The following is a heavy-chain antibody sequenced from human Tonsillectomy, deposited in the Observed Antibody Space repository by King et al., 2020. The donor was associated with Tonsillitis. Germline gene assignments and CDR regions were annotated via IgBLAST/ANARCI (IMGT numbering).Heavy chain of an antibody. D-gene: IGHD4-23*01. CDR1: GFTFSNYC. J-gene: IGHJ4*02. Sequence: VQLVESGGGLVQPGGSLRLSCAAYGFTFSNYCMNWVSQAPGKGLEWVANTTPDGRDNYYVDSVKCRFTISRDNAKNLVYRQMNSLRFEDTAVYYCLGGGPVGWGQGTLVTVSS. CDR2: TTPDGRDN. V-gene: IGHV3-7*01. CDR3: LGGGPVG.